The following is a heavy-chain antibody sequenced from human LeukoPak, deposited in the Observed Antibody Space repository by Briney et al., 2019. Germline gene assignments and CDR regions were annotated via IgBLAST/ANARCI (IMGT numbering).Heavy chain of an antibody. Sequence: GGSLRLSCAASGFTFSSYWMPWVRQAPGKGLVWVSRIKSDGSTDYADSVKGRFTISRDNAKNTVYLQMNGLRAEDTAVYFCARSYTYGNYYFDYWGQGTLVTVSS. V-gene: IGHV3-74*01. CDR2: IKSDGST. J-gene: IGHJ4*02. CDR1: GFTFSSYW. CDR3: ARSYTYGNYYFDY. D-gene: IGHD4-17*01.